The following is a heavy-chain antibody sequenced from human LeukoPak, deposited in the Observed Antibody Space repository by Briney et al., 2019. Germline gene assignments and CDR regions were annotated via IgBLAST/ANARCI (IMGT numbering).Heavy chain of an antibody. J-gene: IGHJ4*02. CDR1: GGSISSSSDY. Sequence: SETLSLTCTVSGGSISSSSDYWGWIRQAPGKGLEWVGSIYYHENTYYNSSLKSRVTISVDTPKNQFSLKLSSVTAADTAVYFCARRAYSAAYWKHFDYWGQGTLVTVSS. V-gene: IGHV4-39*01. CDR2: IYYHENT. D-gene: IGHD1-1*01. CDR3: ARRAYSAAYWKHFDY.